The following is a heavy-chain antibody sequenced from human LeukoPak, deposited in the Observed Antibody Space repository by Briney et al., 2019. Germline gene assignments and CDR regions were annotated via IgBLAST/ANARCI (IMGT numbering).Heavy chain of an antibody. CDR1: GFTFSSSG. Sequence: GRSLRLSCSASGFTFSSSGMHWVRQAPGKGLEWVAVIWYDGSNKYYADSVKGRFTISRDTSKNTLYLKMNSLRAGDTAVYYCVKEDCNGGSCYMPDYWGQGTLVTVSS. D-gene: IGHD2-15*01. CDR2: IWYDGSNK. V-gene: IGHV3-33*03. J-gene: IGHJ4*02. CDR3: VKEDCNGGSCYMPDY.